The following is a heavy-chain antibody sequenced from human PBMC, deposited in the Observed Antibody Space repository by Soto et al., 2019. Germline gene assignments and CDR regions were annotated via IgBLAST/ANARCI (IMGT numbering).Heavy chain of an antibody. CDR2: IWNDGKNK. Sequence: QVQLVESGGGVVQPGRSLRLSCAASGFRFRSYGMHWVRQAPGKGLEWVAVIWNDGKNKYYADSVKGRFTISRDNSKNTLHLQMNSLSVEDTAVYYCARDPGMENPVDLWGEGTLVTVSS. CDR1: GFRFRSYG. CDR3: ARDPGMENPVDL. D-gene: IGHD3-10*01. V-gene: IGHV3-33*01. J-gene: IGHJ4*02.